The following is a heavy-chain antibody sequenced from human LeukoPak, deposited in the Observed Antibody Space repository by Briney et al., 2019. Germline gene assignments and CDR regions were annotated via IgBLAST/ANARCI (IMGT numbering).Heavy chain of an antibody. CDR3: ARAGGSSGYYGDYFDY. CDR2: INHSGST. Sequence: PSETLSLTCAVYGGSFSGYYWSWIRQPPGEGLEWIGEINHSGSTNYNPSLKSRVTISVDTSKNQFPLKLSSVTAADTAVYYCARAGGSSGYYGDYFDYWGQGTLVTVSS. CDR1: GGSFSGYY. D-gene: IGHD3-22*01. V-gene: IGHV4-34*01. J-gene: IGHJ4*02.